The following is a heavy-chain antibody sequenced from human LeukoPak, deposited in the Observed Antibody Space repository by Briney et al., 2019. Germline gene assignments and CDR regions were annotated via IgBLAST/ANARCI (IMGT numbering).Heavy chain of an antibody. V-gene: IGHV4-39*07. J-gene: IGHJ5*02. CDR2: IYYSGST. D-gene: IGHD2-21*02. CDR1: GGSISSSSYY. CDR3: ATIPIVVVTAKELGGVNWFDP. Sequence: PSETLSLTCTVSGGSISSSSYYWGWIRQPPGKGLEWIGSIYYSGSTYYNPSLKSRVTISVDTSKNQFSLKLSSVTAADTAVYYCATIPIVVVTAKELGGVNWFDPWGQGTLVTVSS.